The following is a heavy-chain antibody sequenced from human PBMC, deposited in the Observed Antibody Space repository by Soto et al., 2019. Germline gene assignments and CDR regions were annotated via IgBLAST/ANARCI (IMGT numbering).Heavy chain of an antibody. D-gene: IGHD3-22*01. J-gene: IGHJ4*02. CDR2: IRSGGDKT. Sequence: GGSLRLSCSASGFTFRNYAMHWVRQAPGKGLEYVSAIRSGGDKTYYADSVKGRFSISRDNSKNTVYLQMSSLRAEDTAVYYCVRNYYDSGGDYGLSDYWGQGTLVTVSS. CDR1: GFTFRNYA. V-gene: IGHV3-64D*06. CDR3: VRNYYDSGGDYGLSDY.